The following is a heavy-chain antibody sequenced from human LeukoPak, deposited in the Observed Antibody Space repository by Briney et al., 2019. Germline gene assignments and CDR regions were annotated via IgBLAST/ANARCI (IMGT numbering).Heavy chain of an antibody. V-gene: IGHV3-48*04. CDR1: GLTFINAW. Sequence: GGSLRLSCEASGLTFINAWMNWVGKAPGRGLEWVSYISSSGYTIYYADSVKGRFTISRDNAKHSMHLQMNSLRAEDTSVYYCVRGRSAGYFDYWGQGTLVTVSS. CDR3: VRGRSAGYFDY. CDR2: ISSSGYTI. J-gene: IGHJ4*02.